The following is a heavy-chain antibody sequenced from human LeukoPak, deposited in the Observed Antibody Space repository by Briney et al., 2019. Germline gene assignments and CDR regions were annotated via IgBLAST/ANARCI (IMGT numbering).Heavy chain of an antibody. CDR1: GYSFTSYW. D-gene: IGHD2-8*01. Sequence: GGSLEISCKGSGYSFTSYWIGGVRRLPGKGLEGMGIIYPGDSDTRYSPSFQGQVTISADKSISTAYLQWSSLKASDTAMYYCARLMVYAADYWGQGTLVTVSS. J-gene: IGHJ4*02. CDR2: IYPGDSDT. CDR3: ARLMVYAADY. V-gene: IGHV5-51*01.